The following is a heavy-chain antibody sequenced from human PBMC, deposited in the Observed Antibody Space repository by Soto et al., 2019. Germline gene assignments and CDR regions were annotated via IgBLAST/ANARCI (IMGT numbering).Heavy chain of an antibody. V-gene: IGHV3-15*01. CDR3: TTSRTYYDFWSGYLDY. D-gene: IGHD3-3*01. Sequence: PGGSLRLSCEASGASFTNAWMNWVRQAPGKGLEWVGRIKTRIDSATTDYAAPVKGRFTISRDDSKNTLYLQMNSLKTEDTAVYYCTTSRTYYDFWSGYLDYWGQGTLVTVSS. J-gene: IGHJ4*02. CDR1: GASFTNAW. CDR2: IKTRIDSATT.